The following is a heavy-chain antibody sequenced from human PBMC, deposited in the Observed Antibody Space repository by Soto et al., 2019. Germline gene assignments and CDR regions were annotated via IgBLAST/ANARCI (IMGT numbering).Heavy chain of an antibody. V-gene: IGHV4-31*03. J-gene: IGHJ4*02. CDR2: ISYSGST. D-gene: IGHD1-26*01. CDR3: ARSLYSGSYFDS. Sequence: QVQLKESGPGLVKPSQTLSLTCTVSDASISSGGYYWSWIRHHPGKGLEWIGYISYSGSTYHNPSLKSRVTISVDTSKKQFSLKLTSVTAADTAVYYCARSLYSGSYFDSWGQGTLVTVSS. CDR1: DASISSGGYY.